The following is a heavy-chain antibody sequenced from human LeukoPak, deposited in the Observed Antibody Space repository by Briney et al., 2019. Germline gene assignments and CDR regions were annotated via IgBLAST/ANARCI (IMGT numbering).Heavy chain of an antibody. CDR1: GYGFTTYW. CDR2: MYLGDSDT. CDR3: ARPVAGPGYFDY. Sequence: GESLKISCKGSGYGFTTYWIAWVRQMPGKGLEWMGIMYLGDSDTRYSPSFQGQVTISADKSINTAYLQWSSLKASDTAVYYCARPVAGPGYFDYWGQGTLVTVSS. V-gene: IGHV5-51*01. J-gene: IGHJ4*02. D-gene: IGHD2-15*01.